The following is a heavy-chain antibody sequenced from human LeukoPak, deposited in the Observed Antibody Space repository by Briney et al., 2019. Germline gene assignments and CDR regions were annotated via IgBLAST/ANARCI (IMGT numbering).Heavy chain of an antibody. CDR1: GGSISSSSYC. J-gene: IGHJ4*01. CDR3: ARNGGGKWNFIGD. V-gene: IGHV4-39*01. Sequence: SETLSLTCTVSGGSISSSSYCWGWIRQPPGKGLEWIGSIYYSGSTYYNPSLKSRVTISVDTSKNQFSLKLSSVTAADTAVYYCARNGGGKWNFIGDWGQGTLVIASS. D-gene: IGHD1-7*01. CDR2: IYYSGST.